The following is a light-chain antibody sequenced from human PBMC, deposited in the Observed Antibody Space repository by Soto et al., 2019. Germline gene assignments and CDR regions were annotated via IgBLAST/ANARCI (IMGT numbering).Light chain of an antibody. CDR1: ISDVGGYNY. V-gene: IGLV2-14*01. CDR2: EVS. CDR3: SSYTSSSTYV. Sequence: QSVLTQPASVSGSPGQSIAISCTGTISDVGGYNYVSWYQQHPGKAPKLMISEVSNRPSGVSNRFSGSKSGNTASLTISGLQAEDEADYYCSSYTSSSTYVFGTGTKVTVL. J-gene: IGLJ1*01.